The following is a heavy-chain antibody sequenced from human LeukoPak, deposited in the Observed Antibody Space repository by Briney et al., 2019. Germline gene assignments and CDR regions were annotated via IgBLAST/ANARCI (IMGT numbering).Heavy chain of an antibody. D-gene: IGHD2-21*01. CDR1: GGSITSVSYY. CDR3: ASLLLRSRIAYCGGDCSGHYFDY. Sequence: SGTLSLTCIVSGGSITSVSYYWGWVRQPPGKGLEWIGSIYYSGSTYYNPSLKSRVTISVDTSKNQFSLKLSSVTAADTAVYYCASLLLRSRIAYCGGDCSGHYFDYWGQGTLVTVSS. V-gene: IGHV4-39*01. CDR2: IYYSGST. J-gene: IGHJ4*02.